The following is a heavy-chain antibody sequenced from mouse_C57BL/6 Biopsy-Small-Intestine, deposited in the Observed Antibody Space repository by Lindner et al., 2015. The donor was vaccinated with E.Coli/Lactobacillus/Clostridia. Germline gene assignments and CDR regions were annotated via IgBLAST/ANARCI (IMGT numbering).Heavy chain of an antibody. J-gene: IGHJ2*01. CDR1: GYTFTSYA. CDR3: ATLYGGLLWDYFDY. Sequence: SVKVSCKASGYTFTSYAISWVRQAPGQGLEWMGWISAYNGNTNYAQKLQGRVTMTTDTSTSTAYMELSSLRSEDTAVYYCATLYGGLLWDYFDYWGQGTLVTVSS. CDR2: ISAYNGNT. D-gene: IGHD1-1*01. V-gene: IGHV1-4*01.